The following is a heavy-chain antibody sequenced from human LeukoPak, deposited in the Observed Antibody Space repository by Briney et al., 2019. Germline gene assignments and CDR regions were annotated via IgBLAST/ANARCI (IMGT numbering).Heavy chain of an antibody. CDR1: GYTFTDYY. J-gene: IGHJ6*02. CDR3: ARASGGWYRMDV. D-gene: IGHD6-19*01. CDR2: INPNSGGT. Sequence: ASVKVSCKASGYTFTDYYMQWARQAPGQGLEWMGRINPNSGGTNYAQTFQGRVTMTRDTSISTAYMELSGLKSDDTAVYYCARASGGWYRMDVWGQGTTVTVSS. V-gene: IGHV1-2*06.